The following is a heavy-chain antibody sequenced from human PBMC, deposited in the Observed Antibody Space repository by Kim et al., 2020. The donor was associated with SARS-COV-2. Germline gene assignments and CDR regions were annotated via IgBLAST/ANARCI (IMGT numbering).Heavy chain of an antibody. V-gene: IGHV5-51*01. CDR3: ARSLAPTATTYYFDY. J-gene: IGHJ4*02. CDR1: GYRFGGYW. Sequence: GESLKISCKGSGYRFGGYWIGWVRQLPGKGLEWMGIIYPDDSETRYSPSFQGQVTISVDKSISTAYLQWSRLKASDTAMYYCARSLAPTATTYYFDYWGQGTLVTVSS. CDR2: IYPDDSET. D-gene: IGHD6-25*01.